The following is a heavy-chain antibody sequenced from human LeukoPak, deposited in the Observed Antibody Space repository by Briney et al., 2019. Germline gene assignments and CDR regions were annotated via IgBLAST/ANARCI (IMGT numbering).Heavy chain of an antibody. CDR1: GYTSTGYY. V-gene: IGHV1-2*02. CDR3: ARRLPIIVATRPKYYYYGMDV. CDR2: FTPNIGGT. J-gene: IGHJ6*02. Sequence: GASVKVSCKASGYTSTGYYMHWVRQAPGQGLEWMGWFTPNIGGTNYAQKFQGRVTMTRDTSISTAYMELSRLRSDDTAVYYCARRLPIIVATRPKYYYYGMDVWGQGTTVTVSS. D-gene: IGHD5-12*01.